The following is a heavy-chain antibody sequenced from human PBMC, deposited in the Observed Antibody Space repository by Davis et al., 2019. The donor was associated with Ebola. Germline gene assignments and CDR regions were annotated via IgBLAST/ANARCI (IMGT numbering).Heavy chain of an antibody. CDR2: INPHSGAT. CDR3: ARGVGYKYGIIDY. D-gene: IGHD5-18*01. CDR1: GYTFTSYA. J-gene: IGHJ4*02. Sequence: AASVKVSCKASGYTFTSYAMNWVRQAPGQGLEWMGRINPHSGATKYAQRFQGRVTMTRDTSISTAYMELSGLRSDATGLYYCARGVGYKYGIIDYWGQGTLVSVSS. V-gene: IGHV1-2*05.